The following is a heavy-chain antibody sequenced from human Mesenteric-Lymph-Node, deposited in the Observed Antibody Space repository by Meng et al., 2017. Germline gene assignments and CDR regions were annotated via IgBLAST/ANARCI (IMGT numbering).Heavy chain of an antibody. CDR1: GFTFSSYW. J-gene: IGHJ4*02. V-gene: IGHV3-7*01. D-gene: IGHD2-8*01. CDR3: AKYQKLGSCTNGICSLDS. CDR2: IKRDGSEK. Sequence: GGSLRLSCAASGFTFSSYWMTWVRQAPGKGLEWVANIKRDGSEKYYVDSVKGRFTISRDNAKNSLYLQMNSLRAEDTAVYYCAKYQKLGSCTNGICSLDSWGQGTLVTVSS.